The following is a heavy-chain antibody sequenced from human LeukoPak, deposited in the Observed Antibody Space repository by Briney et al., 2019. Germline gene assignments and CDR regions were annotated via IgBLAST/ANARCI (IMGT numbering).Heavy chain of an antibody. D-gene: IGHD5-18*01. J-gene: IGHJ4*02. V-gene: IGHV3-21*01. CDR2: ISSSSSYT. CDR1: GFTFSTNA. CDR3: ARHLSGVTGYTYGRGIDY. Sequence: GGSLRLSCAASGFTFSTNAMHWVRQAPGKGLEWVSSISSSSSYTYYADSLKGRFTISRDNAKNSLFLQMNSLRAEDTAVYYCARHLSGVTGYTYGRGIDYWGQGTLVTVSS.